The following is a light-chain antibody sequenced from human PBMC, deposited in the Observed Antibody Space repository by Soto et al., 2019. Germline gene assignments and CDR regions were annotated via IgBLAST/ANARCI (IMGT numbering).Light chain of an antibody. J-gene: IGKJ5*01. CDR2: DAS. V-gene: IGKV3-11*01. CDR1: QSVSSY. Sequence: EMVLAQSPASLSLSPVERAALSCGGSQSVSSYLAWYQQKPGQAPRLLIYDASNRATGIPARFSGSGSGTDFTLTISSLEPEDFAVYYCQQRSNWPSITFGQGTRLEIK. CDR3: QQRSNWPSIT.